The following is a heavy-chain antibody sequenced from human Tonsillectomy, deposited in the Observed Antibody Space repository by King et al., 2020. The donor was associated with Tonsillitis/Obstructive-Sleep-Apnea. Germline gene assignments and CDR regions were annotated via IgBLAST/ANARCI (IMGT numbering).Heavy chain of an antibody. D-gene: IGHD2-15*01. CDR1: GFSLSNARLG. CDR3: ARMVVRPLSEIYYYYMDV. V-gene: IGHV2-26*01. CDR2: IFSNDEK. J-gene: IGHJ6*03. Sequence: TLKESGPVLVKPTETLTLTCTVSGFSLSNARLGVSWIRQPPGKALEWLAHIFSNDEKSYSTSLESRLTISKDTSKSQVVLTMTNVDPVDTATYYCARMVVRPLSEIYYYYMDVWGKGTTVTVSS.